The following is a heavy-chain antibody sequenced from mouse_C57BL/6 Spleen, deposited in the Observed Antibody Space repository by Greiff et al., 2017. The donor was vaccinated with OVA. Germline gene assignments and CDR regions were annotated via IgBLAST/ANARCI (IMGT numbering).Heavy chain of an antibody. CDR3: ARITTVVATGFDY. V-gene: IGHV8-8*01. CDR2: IWWDDDK. D-gene: IGHD1-1*01. CDR1: GFSLSTFGMG. J-gene: IGHJ2*01. Sequence: QVTLKESDPGILQPSQTFSLTCSFSGFSLSTFGMGVGWIRQPSGKGLEWLAHIWWDDDKYYNPALKSRLTISKDTSKNQVFLKIANVDTADTATYYCARITTVVATGFDYWGQGTTLTVSS.